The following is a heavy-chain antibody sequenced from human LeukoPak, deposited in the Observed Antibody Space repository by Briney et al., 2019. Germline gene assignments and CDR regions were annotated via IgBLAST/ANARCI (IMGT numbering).Heavy chain of an antibody. CDR3: ARAPSRAARMWAFDI. V-gene: IGHV4-61*02. J-gene: IGHJ3*02. CDR1: GGSISSGSYY. Sequence: PSETLSLTCTVSGGSISSGSYYWSWIRQPAGKGLEWIGRIYTSGGTNYNPSLRSRVAISVDTSKYQFSPKVNSVTAADTAVYYCARAPSRAARMWAFDIWGQGTMVTVSS. CDR2: IYTSGGT. D-gene: IGHD6-6*01.